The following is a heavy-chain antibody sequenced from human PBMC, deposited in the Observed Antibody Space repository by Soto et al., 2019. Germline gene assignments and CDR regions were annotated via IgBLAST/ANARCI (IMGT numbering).Heavy chain of an antibody. Sequence: SGPTLVNPTQTLTLTCTFSGFSLSTHGMCVSWIRQPPGKALEWLARIDWDDEKYYNTSLKTRLTISGDTSKNQVVLTMTNMDPLDTATYYCARICPSYAATVPGGGYLGHGTLVTVSS. CDR2: IDWDDEK. CDR1: GFSLSTHGMC. CDR3: ARICPSYAATVPGGGY. V-gene: IGHV2-70*11. J-gene: IGHJ4*01. D-gene: IGHD6-13*01.